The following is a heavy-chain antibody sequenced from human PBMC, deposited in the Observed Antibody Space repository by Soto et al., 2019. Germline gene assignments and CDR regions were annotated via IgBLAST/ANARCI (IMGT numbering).Heavy chain of an antibody. Sequence: GGSLRLSCAASGFMFSDYYMSWIRQAPGKGLEWVSYISSGGSTKYYADSVKGRFTISRDNAKNSLSLQMSSLRAEDTAIYYCARGGGGFYDYVWGSYDQGAFDVWGQGTMVTVSS. V-gene: IGHV3-11*01. J-gene: IGHJ3*01. CDR2: ISSGGSTK. CDR3: ARGGGGFYDYVWGSYDQGAFDV. D-gene: IGHD3-16*01. CDR1: GFMFSDYY.